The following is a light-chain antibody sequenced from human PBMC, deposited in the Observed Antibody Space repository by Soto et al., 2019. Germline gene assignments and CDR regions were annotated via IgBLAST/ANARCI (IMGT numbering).Light chain of an antibody. CDR2: DDI. Sequence: QSALTQPASVSGSPGQSITISCTGTSSDVGTYNFVSWYQQHPGKAPRLMIYDDIKRPSGVSTRFSGSKSGNTASLTISGLQAEDEADYYCCSFAGSAGTDRFVFGSGIKVTVL. CDR3: CSFAGSAGTDRFV. J-gene: IGLJ1*01. CDR1: SSDVGTYNF. V-gene: IGLV2-23*01.